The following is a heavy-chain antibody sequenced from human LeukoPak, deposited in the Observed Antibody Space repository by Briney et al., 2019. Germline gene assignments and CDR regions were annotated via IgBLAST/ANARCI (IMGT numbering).Heavy chain of an antibody. CDR3: AKAYGSGYYYAYFDN. J-gene: IGHJ4*02. Sequence: GGSLRLSCSASGFTFNSYPVHWVRQAPGKGLEYVSGISRNGGSTYYADSVKGRFTISRDNSKNTLFLQMNSLTAEDTAMYYCAKAYGSGYYYAYFDNWGQGALVTVSS. V-gene: IGHV3-64*04. CDR1: GFTFNSYP. D-gene: IGHD3-10*01. CDR2: ISRNGGST.